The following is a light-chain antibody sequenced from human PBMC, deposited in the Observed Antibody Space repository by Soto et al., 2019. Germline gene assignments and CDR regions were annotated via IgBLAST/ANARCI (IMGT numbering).Light chain of an antibody. CDR3: QQSYSTPWT. J-gene: IGKJ3*01. V-gene: IGKV1-39*01. CDR1: QSLVYSDVNTY. CDR2: GVS. Sequence: MTQSPLSLPVTLGQPASISCRSSQSLVYSDVNTYLNWFQQRPGKAPNLLIYGVSTLHSGVPSRFIGAGSGTDFTLTISGLQPEDFATYYCQQSYSTPWTFGPGTKVDIK.